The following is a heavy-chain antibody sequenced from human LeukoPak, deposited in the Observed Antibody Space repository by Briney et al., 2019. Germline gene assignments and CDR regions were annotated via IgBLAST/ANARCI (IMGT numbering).Heavy chain of an antibody. CDR3: ARGSSSWYSPTDAFDI. CDR1: GGSFSGYY. CDR2: INHSGST. D-gene: IGHD6-13*01. V-gene: IGHV4-34*01. J-gene: IGHJ3*02. Sequence: SETLSLTCAVYGGSFSGYYWSWIRQPPGKGLEWIGEINHSGSTNYNPSLKSRVTISVDTSKNQFSLKLSSVTAADTAVYYCARGSSSWYSPTDAFDIWGQGTMVTVSS.